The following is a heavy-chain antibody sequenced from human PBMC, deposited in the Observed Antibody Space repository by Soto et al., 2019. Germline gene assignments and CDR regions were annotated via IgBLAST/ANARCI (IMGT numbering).Heavy chain of an antibody. CDR1: GFTFSSYG. Sequence: GGSLRLSCAASGFTFSSYGMHWVRQAPGKGLEWVAVISYDGSNKYYADSVKGRFTISRDNSKNTLYLQMNSLRAEDTAVYYCAKNVGAYCSSTSCYREYYYYYYGMDVWGQGTTSTVSS. CDR2: ISYDGSNK. V-gene: IGHV3-30*18. D-gene: IGHD2-2*02. CDR3: AKNVGAYCSSTSCYREYYYYYYGMDV. J-gene: IGHJ6*02.